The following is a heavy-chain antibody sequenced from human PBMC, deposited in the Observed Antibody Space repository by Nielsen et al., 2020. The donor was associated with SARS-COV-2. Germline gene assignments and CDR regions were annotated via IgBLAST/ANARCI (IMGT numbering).Heavy chain of an antibody. V-gene: IGHV3-30-3*01. CDR3: AKDGPRVNSGSYDYYYYMDV. J-gene: IGHJ6*03. CDR1: GFTFSSYA. CDR2: ISYDGSNR. D-gene: IGHD1-26*01. Sequence: GGSLRLSCAASGFTFSSYAFHWVRQAPGKGLEWVAVISYDGSNRYYADSVKGRFTTSRDNSKNTLYLQMNSLRAEDTAVYYCAKDGPRVNSGSYDYYYYMDVWGKGTTVTVSS.